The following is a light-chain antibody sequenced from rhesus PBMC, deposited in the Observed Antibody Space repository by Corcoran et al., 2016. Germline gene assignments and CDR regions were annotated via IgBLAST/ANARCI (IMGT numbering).Light chain of an antibody. CDR2: AAS. CDR1: QTISSY. Sequence: DIQMTQSPSSLSASVGDRVTITCRASQTISSYLAWYQQKPGKVPKLLIYAASSLESGVPSRFSGSGAGTDFTPTISSLQPEDFATYYCQQHNSHPPTFGQGTKVEIK. V-gene: IGKV1-44*01. J-gene: IGKJ1*01. CDR3: QQHNSHPPT.